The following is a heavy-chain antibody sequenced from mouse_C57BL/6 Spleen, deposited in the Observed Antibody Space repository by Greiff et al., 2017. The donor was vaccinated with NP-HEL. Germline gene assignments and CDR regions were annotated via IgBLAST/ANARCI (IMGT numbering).Heavy chain of an antibody. Sequence: QVQLQQPGTELVKPGASVKLSCKASGYTFTSYWMHWVKQRPGLGLEWIGNINPSNGGTNYNEKFKSKATLTVDKSSSTAYMQLSSLTSEDSAVYYCARGGYDGLGAMDYWGQGTSVTVSS. CDR2: INPSNGGT. V-gene: IGHV1-53*01. J-gene: IGHJ4*01. CDR1: GYTFTSYW. CDR3: ARGGYDGLGAMDY. D-gene: IGHD2-2*01.